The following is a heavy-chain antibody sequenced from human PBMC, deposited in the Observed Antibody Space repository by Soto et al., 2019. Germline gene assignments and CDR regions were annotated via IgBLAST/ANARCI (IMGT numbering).Heavy chain of an antibody. CDR1: GFTFSSSG. D-gene: IGHD1-1*01. V-gene: IGHV1-58*02. J-gene: IGHJ5*02. Sequence: QIQLVQFGPEVKKPGTPVKVSCKASGFTFSSSGIHWVRQARGQRLEWIGWIVVGSGNTNYAQKFQERVTITRDGSKNPAYMELTSLRSEDTAVYYCPAALAPTDPYPWFEPWGQGTLVTVSS. CDR3: PAALAPTDPYPWFEP. CDR2: IVVGSGNT.